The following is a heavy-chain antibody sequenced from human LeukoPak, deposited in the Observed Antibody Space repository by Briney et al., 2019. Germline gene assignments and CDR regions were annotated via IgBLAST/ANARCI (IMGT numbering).Heavy chain of an antibody. CDR1: GGSVSSGGYS. Sequence: SETLSLTCAVSGGSVSSGGYSWSWIRQPPGKDLEWIGYIYDSGSTYYNSSLRSLVTISVDRSKNQFSLKLSSVTAADTAVYYCARRTGPFDHWGQGALVTVSS. CDR2: IYDSGST. D-gene: IGHD1-14*01. CDR3: ARRTGPFDH. J-gene: IGHJ4*02. V-gene: IGHV4-30-2*01.